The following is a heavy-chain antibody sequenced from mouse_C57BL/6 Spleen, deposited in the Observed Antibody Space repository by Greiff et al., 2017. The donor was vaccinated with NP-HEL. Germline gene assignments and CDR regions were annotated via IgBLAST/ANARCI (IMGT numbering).Heavy chain of an antibody. CDR1: GYSITSGYY. D-gene: IGHD1-1*01. CDR3: ARYGTSYWYFDV. CDR2: ISYDGSN. V-gene: IGHV3-6*01. J-gene: IGHJ1*03. Sequence: DVKLQESGPGLVKPSQSLSLTSSVTGYSITSGYYWTWIRQFPGNKLEWMGYISYDGSNNYNPSLKNRISITRDTSKNQFFLKLNSVTTEDTATYYCARYGTSYWYFDVWGTGTTVTVSS.